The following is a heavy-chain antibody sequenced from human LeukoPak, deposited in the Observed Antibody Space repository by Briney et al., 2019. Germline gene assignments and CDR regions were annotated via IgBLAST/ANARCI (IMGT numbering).Heavy chain of an antibody. CDR3: ARDRWIQLWLPDDY. CDR1: GFTFSSYT. CDR2: ISSSSSTI. J-gene: IGHJ4*02. V-gene: IGHV3-48*04. D-gene: IGHD5-18*01. Sequence: PGGSLRLSCAASGFTFSSYTMNWVRQAPGKGLEWISYISSSSSTIYYADSVRGRFTISRDNAKNSVYLQMNSLRAEDTAVYYCARDRWIQLWLPDDYWGQGTLVTVSS.